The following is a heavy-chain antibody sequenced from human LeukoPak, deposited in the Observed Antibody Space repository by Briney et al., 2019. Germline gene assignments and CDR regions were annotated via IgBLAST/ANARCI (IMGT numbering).Heavy chain of an antibody. D-gene: IGHD1-26*01. CDR2: IIPAFRTT. CDR3: ARSGSESWGYFES. J-gene: IGHJ4*02. Sequence: SVKVSCKASGGTFSSYVISWVRQAPGQGLEWMGRIIPAFRTTVFAQRFQGRVTMTTDESTSAAYLDLSSLTFDDTAVYYCARSGSESWGYFESWGQGTLVTVSS. CDR1: GGTFSSYV. V-gene: IGHV1-69*05.